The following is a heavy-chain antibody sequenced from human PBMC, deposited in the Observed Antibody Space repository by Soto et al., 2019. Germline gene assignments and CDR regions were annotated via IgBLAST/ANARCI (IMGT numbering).Heavy chain of an antibody. V-gene: IGHV1-69*13. CDR2: IIPIFGTA. J-gene: IGHJ4*02. CDR1: GGTFSSYA. D-gene: IGHD3-22*01. CDR3: ARDSDYDSSGYIRPLGY. Sequence: SVKVSCKASGGTFSSYAISWVRQAPGQGLEWMGGIIPIFGTANYAQKFQGRVTITADESTSTAYMELSSLRSEDTAVYYCARDSDYDSSGYIRPLGYWGQGTLVTVSS.